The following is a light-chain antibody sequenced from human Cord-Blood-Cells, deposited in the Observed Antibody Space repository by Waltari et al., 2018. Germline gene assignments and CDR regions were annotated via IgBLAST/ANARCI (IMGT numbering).Light chain of an antibody. CDR1: QSISSY. J-gene: IGKJ5*01. V-gene: IGKV1-39*01. CDR3: QQSYSTLIT. Sequence: DIQMIHSPSSLSASVGDRVTITCRASQSISSYLNWYQQKPGKAPKLLIYAASSLQSGVPSRFSGSGSGTDFTLTISSLQPEDFATYYCQQSYSTLITFGQGTRLEIK. CDR2: AAS.